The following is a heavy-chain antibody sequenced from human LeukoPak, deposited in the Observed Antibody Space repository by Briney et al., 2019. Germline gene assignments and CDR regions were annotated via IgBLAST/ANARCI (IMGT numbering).Heavy chain of an antibody. Sequence: SGPALVKPTQTLTLTCTFSGFSLPTSGMCVSWIRHPPEKALELLTRIDRDDDKYYSTSLKARLTISKDTSKNQVVLTMTNMDPLDTATYYCARIRRTTVVTAGAFDIWGQGTMVTVSS. CDR1: GFSLPTSGMC. CDR3: ARIRRTTVVTAGAFDI. J-gene: IGHJ3*02. D-gene: IGHD4-23*01. CDR2: IDRDDDK. V-gene: IGHV2-70*11.